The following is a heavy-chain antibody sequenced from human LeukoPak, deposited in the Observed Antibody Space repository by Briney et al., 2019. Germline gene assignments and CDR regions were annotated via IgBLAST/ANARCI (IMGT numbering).Heavy chain of an antibody. CDR3: TREFSGDYDILTDYYEGNAFDY. CDR1: GFTFSSYW. CDR2: FNSDGSNT. J-gene: IGHJ4*02. V-gene: IGHV3-74*01. Sequence: GGSLRLSCAASGFTFSSYWTHWVRQAPGKGLVWASRFNSDGSNTRCADSVKGRFTISRDNAKNTLYLQMNSLRAEDTAVYYCTREFSGDYDILTDYYEGNAFDYWGQGTLVTVSS. D-gene: IGHD3-9*01.